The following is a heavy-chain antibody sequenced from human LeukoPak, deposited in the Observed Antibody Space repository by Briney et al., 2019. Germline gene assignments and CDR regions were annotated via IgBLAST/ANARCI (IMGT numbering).Heavy chain of an antibody. D-gene: IGHD1-26*01. CDR2: MNPNSGNT. CDR1: GYTFTSYD. J-gene: IGHJ6*02. V-gene: IGHV1-8*01. CDR3: ARDSYSGSYNYYYYYGMDV. Sequence: GASVKVSCKASGYTFTSYDINWVRQATGQGLEWMGWMNPNSGNTGYTQKLQGRVTMTTDTSTSTAYMELRSLRSDDTAVYYCARDSYSGSYNYYYYYGMDVWGQGTTVTVSS.